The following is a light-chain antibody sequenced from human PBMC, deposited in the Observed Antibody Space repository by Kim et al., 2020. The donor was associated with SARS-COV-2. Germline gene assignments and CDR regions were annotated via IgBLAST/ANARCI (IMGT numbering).Light chain of an antibody. CDR1: QGMSSY. CDR2: ATS. CDR3: QHFDS. Sequence: IQLTQSPSSLSASVGDRVTITCRASQGMSSYLAWYQQKPGTAPNLLIYATSNLESGVPSRFSASGSGTDFTLTISSLQPEDFATYYCQHFDSFGGRTMVDIK. V-gene: IGKV1-9*01. J-gene: IGKJ4*01.